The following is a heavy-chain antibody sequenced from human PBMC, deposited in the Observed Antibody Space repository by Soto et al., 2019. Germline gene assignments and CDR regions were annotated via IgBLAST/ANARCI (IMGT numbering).Heavy chain of an antibody. CDR2: IAPHRDGT. CDR1: GYTFTDYY. Sequence: QVQVVQSGAEVKKPGASVKVSCKASGYTFTDYYMHWIRQAPGQGLEWMGWIAPHRDGTEFAQKFQGRITLTGDTSTSTAYMELTGLTSADTAVYFCARGPYGDNAFDLWGQGTVVTVSS. CDR3: ARGPYGDNAFDL. V-gene: IGHV1-2*02. D-gene: IGHD4-17*01. J-gene: IGHJ3*01.